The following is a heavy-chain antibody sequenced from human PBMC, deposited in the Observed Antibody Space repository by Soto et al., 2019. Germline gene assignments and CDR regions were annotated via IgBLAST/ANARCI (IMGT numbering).Heavy chain of an antibody. J-gene: IGHJ6*02. D-gene: IGHD3-3*01. V-gene: IGHV4-30-4*01. CDR3: ARGIFGVVLARYSMDV. CDR1: GGSISNNDYY. Sequence: QVQLQESGPGLVQPSQTLALTCTVSGGSISNNDYYWSWIRQPPGTGLECIGYIFYSRSTYYNPSLEGGITMSVDTSKNQLSLQLSSVTPADTAVYFWARGIFGVVLARYSMDVWGQGTTVTVSS. CDR2: IFYSRST.